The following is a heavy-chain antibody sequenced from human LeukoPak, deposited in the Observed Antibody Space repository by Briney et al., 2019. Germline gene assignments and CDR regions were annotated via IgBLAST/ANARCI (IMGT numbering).Heavy chain of an antibody. Sequence: SVKVSCKASGGTFSSYAISWVRQAPGQGLEWMGGIIPIFGTANYAQKFQGRVTITTDESTSTAYMELSSLRSEDTAVYYCARDASDVGIYVSSGYYSGAFDIWGQGTMVTVSS. V-gene: IGHV1-69*05. CDR3: ARDASDVGIYVSSGYYSGAFDI. CDR2: IIPIFGTA. D-gene: IGHD3-22*01. CDR1: GGTFSSYA. J-gene: IGHJ3*02.